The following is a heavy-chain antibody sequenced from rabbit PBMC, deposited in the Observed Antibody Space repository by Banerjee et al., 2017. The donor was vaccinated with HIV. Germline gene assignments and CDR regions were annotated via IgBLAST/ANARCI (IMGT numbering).Heavy chain of an antibody. J-gene: IGHJ4*01. CDR1: GIDFSSSYY. Sequence: QSLEESGGDLVKPGASLTLTCTASGIDFSSSYYISWVRQAPGKGLELIACICTGDGTTYYASWAKGRFTISKTSSTTVTLQMTSLTAADTATYFCARAFGSGGGYYFGLWGPGTLVTVS. CDR3: ARAFGSGGGYYFGL. V-gene: IGHV1S40*01. D-gene: IGHD1-1*01. CDR2: ICTGDGTT.